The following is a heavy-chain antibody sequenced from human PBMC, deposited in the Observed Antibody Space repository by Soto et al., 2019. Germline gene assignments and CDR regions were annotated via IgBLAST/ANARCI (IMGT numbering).Heavy chain of an antibody. Sequence: SGPTLVNPTQTLTLICTFSGFSLSTSGVGVGWIRQPPGKALEWLALIYWDDDKRYNPSLKSRLNIKKDTTKNQEDITITNIDPVDTATYYCAHLSHYDILSPFDPWGQGTLVTVSS. V-gene: IGHV2-5*02. D-gene: IGHD3-9*01. CDR3: AHLSHYDILSPFDP. J-gene: IGHJ5*02. CDR1: GFSLSTSGVG. CDR2: IYWDDDK.